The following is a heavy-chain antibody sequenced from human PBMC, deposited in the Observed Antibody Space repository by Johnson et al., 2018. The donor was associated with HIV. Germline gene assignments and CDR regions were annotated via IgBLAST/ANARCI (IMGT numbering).Heavy chain of an antibody. V-gene: IGHV3-15*01. J-gene: IGHJ3*02. Sequence: VQLVESGGGVVQPGRSLRLSCAASGFTFSNAWMSWVRQAPGKGLEWVGRIKSKTDGGTTDYAAPVKGRFTISRDDSKNTLYLQMNSLKTEDTAVYYCTTDGGDDYVWGSYRYTHDAFDIWGQGTMVTVSS. CDR1: GFTFSNAW. CDR3: TTDGGDDYVWGSYRYTHDAFDI. D-gene: IGHD3-16*02. CDR2: IKSKTDGGTT.